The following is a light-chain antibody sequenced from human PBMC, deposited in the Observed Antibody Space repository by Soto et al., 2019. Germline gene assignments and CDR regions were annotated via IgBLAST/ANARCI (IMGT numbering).Light chain of an antibody. Sequence: DIVMTHSPATLSVSPWERATLSCGASQSVSNNYLAWYQQKPGQAPRLLIYGASNRATGIPDRFSGSGSGTDFTLTISRLEPEDFAVYYCQQYGSSGTFGQGTKVDIK. CDR2: GAS. CDR1: QSVSNNY. V-gene: IGKV3-20*01. CDR3: QQYGSSGT. J-gene: IGKJ1*01.